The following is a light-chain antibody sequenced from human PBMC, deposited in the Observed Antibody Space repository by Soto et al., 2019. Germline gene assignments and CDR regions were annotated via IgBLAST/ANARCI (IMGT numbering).Light chain of an antibody. Sequence: DIQMTQSPSTLSASVGDRVTITCRASQSISSWLAWYQQKPGEAPKVLIYKASSLESGVPSRFSGSGSGTEITLTISSLQPDDFATYYCQQYKTFWTFGQGTKVEIK. V-gene: IGKV1-5*03. CDR3: QQYKTFWT. CDR2: KAS. J-gene: IGKJ1*01. CDR1: QSISSW.